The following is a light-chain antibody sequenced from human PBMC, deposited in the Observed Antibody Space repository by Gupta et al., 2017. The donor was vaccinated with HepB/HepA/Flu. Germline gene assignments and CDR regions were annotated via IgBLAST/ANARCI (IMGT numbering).Light chain of an antibody. CDR3: MQGTFWRT. J-gene: IGKJ1*01. V-gene: IGKV2-30*02. CDR1: QSLVHTDGYIY. Sequence: EDVMTQVSILLPGTPGKSASISCKSSQSLVHTDGYIYFNWFHQRPGQSPRRLIYKVSNRDSGVPNRFSGSGSGTDFTLKISRVEAEDVGVYYCMQGTFWRTFGQGTKVEI. CDR2: KVS.